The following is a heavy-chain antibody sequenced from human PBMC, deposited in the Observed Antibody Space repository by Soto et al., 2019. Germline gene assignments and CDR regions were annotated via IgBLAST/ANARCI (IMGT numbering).Heavy chain of an antibody. Sequence: ASVKVSCKASGYSFTNNDVSWVRQATGQGLEWMGWMNPESGDTGYAQKFQGRVTMTRDISIATAYMELSSLRSDDTAIYYCARMATFGSLNWFDPWGQGTLVTVSS. D-gene: IGHD3-16*01. CDR1: GYSFTNND. CDR3: ARMATFGSLNWFDP. V-gene: IGHV1-8*01. CDR2: MNPESGDT. J-gene: IGHJ5*02.